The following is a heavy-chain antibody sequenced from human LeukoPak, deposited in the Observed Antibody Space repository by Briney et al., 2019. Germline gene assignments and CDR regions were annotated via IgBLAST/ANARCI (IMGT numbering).Heavy chain of an antibody. V-gene: IGHV4-34*01. CDR2: INHSGST. CDR1: GGSFSGYY. J-gene: IGHJ3*02. D-gene: IGHD3-22*01. CDR3: ARVREFYYYDSSDAFDI. Sequence: ASETLSLTCAVYGGSFSGYYWSWIRQPPGKGLEWIGEINHSGSTNYNPSLKSRVTISVDTSKNQFSLKLSSVTAADTAVYYCARVREFYYYDSSDAFDIWGQGTMVTVSS.